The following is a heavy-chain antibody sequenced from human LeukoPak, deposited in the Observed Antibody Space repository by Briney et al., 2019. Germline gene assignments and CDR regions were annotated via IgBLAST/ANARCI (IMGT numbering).Heavy chain of an antibody. D-gene: IGHD3-10*01. Sequence: ASVKVSCKASGGTFISYTISWVRQAPGQGLEWMGGIIPIFGTTNYAQKFQGRVTITADESTSTAYMELSSLRSEDTAVYYCARLFSYYYGSGSYSLDYWGQGTLVTVSS. CDR2: IIPIFGTT. CDR3: ARLFSYYYGSGSYSLDY. CDR1: GGTFISYT. J-gene: IGHJ4*02. V-gene: IGHV1-69*13.